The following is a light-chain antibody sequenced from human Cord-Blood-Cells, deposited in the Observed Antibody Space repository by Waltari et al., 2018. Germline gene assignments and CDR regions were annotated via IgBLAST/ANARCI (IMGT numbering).Light chain of an antibody. CDR1: SSDVGSYNL. CDR3: CSYAGRSTLV. V-gene: IGLV2-23*01. J-gene: IGLJ2*01. Sequence: QSALTQPASVSGSPGQSITISCTGTSSDVGSYNLVSWYQQHPGKAPKLMIYEGSKRPAGVSNRFAGAKSGNKASLTISGLQAEDEADYYCCSYAGRSTLVFGGGTKLTVL. CDR2: EGS.